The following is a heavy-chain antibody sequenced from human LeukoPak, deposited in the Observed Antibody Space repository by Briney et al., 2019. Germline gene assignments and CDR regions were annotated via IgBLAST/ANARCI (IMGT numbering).Heavy chain of an antibody. V-gene: IGHV3-53*01. D-gene: IGHD3-22*01. CDR2: IYSGGST. Sequence: PGGSLRLSCAASEFTVSSNYMSWVRQAPGKGLEWVSVIYSGGSTYYADSVKGRFTISRDNSKNTLYLQMNSLRAEDTAVYYCARDYYDSSGYRHDAFDIWGRGTMVTVSS. J-gene: IGHJ3*02. CDR3: ARDYYDSSGYRHDAFDI. CDR1: EFTVSSNY.